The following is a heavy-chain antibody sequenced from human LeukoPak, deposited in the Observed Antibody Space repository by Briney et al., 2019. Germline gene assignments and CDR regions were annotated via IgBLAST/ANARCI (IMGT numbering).Heavy chain of an antibody. J-gene: IGHJ3*02. CDR2: IYYSGST. Sequence: PSETLSLTCTVSGGSISSYYWSWIRQPPGKGLEWIGYIYYSGSTNYNPSLKSRVTISVDTSKNQFSLKLSSVTAADTAVYYCARASSTSCRYCGAFDIWGQGTMVTVSS. CDR1: GGSISSYY. V-gene: IGHV4-59*12. D-gene: IGHD2-2*01. CDR3: ARASSTSCRYCGAFDI.